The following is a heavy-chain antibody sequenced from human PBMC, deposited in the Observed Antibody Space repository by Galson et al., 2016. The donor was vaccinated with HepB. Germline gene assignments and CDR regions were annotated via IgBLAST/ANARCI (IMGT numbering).Heavy chain of an antibody. CDR3: STLRDFWSG. D-gene: IGHD3-3*01. Sequence: SLRLSCAGSGFTFATYPMSWVRQAPGKGLAWVSQIKSDGSNINYADSVKGRFTISRDNAGNTLYLQMNSLRAEDTAVYYRSTLRDFWSGWGQGTLVTVSP. V-gene: IGHV3-74*01. CDR1: GFTFATYP. J-gene: IGHJ4*02. CDR2: IKSDGSNI.